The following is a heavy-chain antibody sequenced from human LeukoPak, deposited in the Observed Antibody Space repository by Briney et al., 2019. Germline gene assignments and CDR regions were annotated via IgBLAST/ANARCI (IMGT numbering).Heavy chain of an antibody. Sequence: GGSLRLSCAASGFTFSSYWMNWARQAPGKGLEWVASINHNGNVNYYVDSVKGRFTISRDNAKNSLYLQMNSLRAEDTAVYYCARDQVAAAGTAIDYWGQGTLVTVSS. CDR1: GFTFSSYW. CDR3: ARDQVAAAGTAIDY. V-gene: IGHV3-7*01. CDR2: INHNGNVN. D-gene: IGHD6-13*01. J-gene: IGHJ4*02.